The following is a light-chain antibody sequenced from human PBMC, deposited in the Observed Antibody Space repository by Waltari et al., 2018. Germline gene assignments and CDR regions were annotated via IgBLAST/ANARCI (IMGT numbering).Light chain of an antibody. CDR2: CTS. V-gene: IGKV3-20*01. J-gene: IGKJ4*01. Sequence: CRARKSVSGNALVGLQRKPGQAPRLVIYCTSNRATGFPDRFSGSWSGTDFTLTISRLEPEDFAMYYCQQYDSSVLTFGGGTKVEL. CDR1: KSVSGNA. CDR3: QQYDSSVLT.